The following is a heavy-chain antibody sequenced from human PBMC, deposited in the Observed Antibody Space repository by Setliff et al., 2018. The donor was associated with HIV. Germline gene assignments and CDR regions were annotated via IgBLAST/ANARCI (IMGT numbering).Heavy chain of an antibody. CDR3: ARHSPNVGVRGDAFDI. J-gene: IGHJ3*02. D-gene: IGHD2-8*01. Sequence: SETLSLTCTVSGGSISSYSWSWIRQPPGKGLEWIGYIYTSGSTNYNPSLKSRVTISVDTSENQFSLKLTSVTAADTAVYYCARHSPNVGVRGDAFDIWGQGTVVTVSS. CDR2: IYTSGST. CDR1: GGSISSYS. V-gene: IGHV4-59*08.